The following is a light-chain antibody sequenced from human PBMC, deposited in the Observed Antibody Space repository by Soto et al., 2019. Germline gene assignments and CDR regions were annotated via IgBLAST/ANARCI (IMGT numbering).Light chain of an antibody. CDR3: NSYVDGDNGG. V-gene: IGLV2-8*01. J-gene: IGLJ3*02. Sequence: QSALTQPPSASGSPGQSVTLSCTGTSSDVGGYDFVSWYQHHPGKAPKLMIYEVSKRPSGVPDRFSGSKSGNTASLTVSGLQAEDEADYYCNSYVDGDNGGFGGGTKRTVL. CDR2: EVS. CDR1: SSDVGGYDF.